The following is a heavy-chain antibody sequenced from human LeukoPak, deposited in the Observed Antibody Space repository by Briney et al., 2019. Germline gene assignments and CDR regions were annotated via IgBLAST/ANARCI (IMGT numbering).Heavy chain of an antibody. CDR2: ISAYNGNT. V-gene: IGHV1-18*01. Sequence: ASVKASCKASGYTCTSYGISWLRQAPGQGLEWMGWISAYNGNTNYAQKLQGRVTMTTDTSTSTAYMELRSLRSDDTAMYYCARDHDYGPCEGPAALDYWGQGTLVTVSS. D-gene: IGHD4-17*01. CDR1: GYTCTSYG. J-gene: IGHJ4*02. CDR3: ARDHDYGPCEGPAALDY.